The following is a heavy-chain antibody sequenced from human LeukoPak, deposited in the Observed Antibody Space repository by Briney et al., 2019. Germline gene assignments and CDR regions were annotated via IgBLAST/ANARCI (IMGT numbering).Heavy chain of an antibody. CDR3: ATHSAAAGTDY. Sequence: PSQTLSLTCTVSGGSISSGGYYWSWIRQPAGKGLEWIGRIYTSGSTNYNPSLKSRVTMSVDTSKNQFSLKLSSVTAADTAVYYCATHSAAAGTDYWGQGTLVTVSS. D-gene: IGHD6-13*01. J-gene: IGHJ4*02. CDR1: GGSISSGGYY. V-gene: IGHV4-61*02. CDR2: IYTSGST.